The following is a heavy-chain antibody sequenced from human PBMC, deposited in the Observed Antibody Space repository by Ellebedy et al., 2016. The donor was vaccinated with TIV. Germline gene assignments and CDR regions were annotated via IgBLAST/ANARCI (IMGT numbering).Heavy chain of an antibody. CDR2: SSNDDI. CDR1: GSTFSSSF. J-gene: IGHJ3*02. V-gene: IGHV3-48*02. D-gene: IGHD1-1*01. CDR3: VRDYDWAFQI. Sequence: PGGSLRLSCAASGSTFSSSFMNWVRQAPGKGLEWIAYSSNDDIHYADSVRGRFTLSRDNARNSLYLQMNLLRDEDTAVYYCVRDYDWAFQIWGRGTMVAVSS.